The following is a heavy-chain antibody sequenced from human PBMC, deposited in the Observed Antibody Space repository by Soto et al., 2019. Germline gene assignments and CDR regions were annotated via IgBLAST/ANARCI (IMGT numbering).Heavy chain of an antibody. CDR2: IYPGDSDT. CDR1: GYSFTSYW. D-gene: IGHD5-18*01. V-gene: IGHV5-51*01. CDR3: ARHEGAYSYGIYFYYGMDV. J-gene: IGHJ6*02. Sequence: GESLKISCKGSGYSFTSYWIGWVRQMPGKGLEWMRIIYPGDSDTRYSPSFQGQVTISADKSISTAYLQWSSLKASDTAMYYCARHEGAYSYGIYFYYGMDVWGQGTTVTVSS.